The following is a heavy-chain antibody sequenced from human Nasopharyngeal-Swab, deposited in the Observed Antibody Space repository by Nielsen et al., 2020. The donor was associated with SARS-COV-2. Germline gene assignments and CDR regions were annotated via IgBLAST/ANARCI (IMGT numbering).Heavy chain of an antibody. J-gene: IGHJ4*01. Sequence: GESLKISCAASGFTFSSYNMSWVRQAPGKGLEWIGFIRSKPYGGTTEYAASVKGRFTISRDDSKSIAYLQMNSLKTGDTAVYYCARGSGYSGSYEDYWGQGTLVTVSS. CDR3: ARGSGYSGSYEDY. CDR1: GFTFSSYN. D-gene: IGHD1-26*01. V-gene: IGHV3-49*04. CDR2: IRSKPYGGTT.